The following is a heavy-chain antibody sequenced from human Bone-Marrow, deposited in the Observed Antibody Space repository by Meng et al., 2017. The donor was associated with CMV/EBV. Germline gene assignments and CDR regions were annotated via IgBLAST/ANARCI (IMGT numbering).Heavy chain of an antibody. D-gene: IGHD6-6*01. CDR2: IKQDGSEK. CDR3: ARVLYSSSSPFDY. V-gene: IGHV3-7*01. J-gene: IGHJ4*02. Sequence: GGSLRLSCVVSGLTFSSYWMSWVRQAPGKGLEWVANIKQDGSEKNYVDSVKGRFTISRDNAKNSLYLQMNSLRAEDTAVYYCARVLYSSSSPFDYWGQGTRVTGSS. CDR1: GLTFSSYW.